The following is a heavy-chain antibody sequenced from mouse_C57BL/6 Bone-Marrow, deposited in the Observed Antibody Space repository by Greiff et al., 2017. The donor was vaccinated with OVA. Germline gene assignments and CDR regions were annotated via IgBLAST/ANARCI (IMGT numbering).Heavy chain of an antibody. CDR2: IDPSDSET. V-gene: IGHV1-52*01. D-gene: IGHD1-1*01. CDR3: AREVYYYGSSLFDY. J-gene: IGHJ2*01. CDR1: GYTFTSYW. Sequence: LQQPGAELVRPGSSVKLSCKASGYTFTSYWMHWVKQRPIQGLEWIGNIDPSDSETHYNQKFKDKATLTVDKSSSTAYMQLSSLTSEDSAVYYCAREVYYYGSSLFDYWGQGTTLTVSS.